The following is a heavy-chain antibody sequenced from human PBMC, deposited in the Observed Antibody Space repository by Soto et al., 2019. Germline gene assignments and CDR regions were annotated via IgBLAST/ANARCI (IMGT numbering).Heavy chain of an antibody. CDR2: TWYDGSNN. D-gene: IGHD1-26*01. CDR1: GFTFSNYG. J-gene: IGHJ4*02. CDR3: ARSPQVGATIDYFGY. Sequence: QVQLVESGGGAVQPGRSLRLSCAASGFTFSNYGMHWVRQAPGKGLEWVAVTWYDGSNNHYADSVKGRFTISRDNSKNPLYLPMASLRPEDTAVYYCARSPQVGATIDYFGYWGQGTLVSVSS. V-gene: IGHV3-33*01.